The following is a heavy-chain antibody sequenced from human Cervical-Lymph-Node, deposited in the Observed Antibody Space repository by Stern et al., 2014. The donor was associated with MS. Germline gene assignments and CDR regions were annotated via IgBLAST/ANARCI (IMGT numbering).Heavy chain of an antibody. CDR3: ARARGVGGLFDY. V-gene: IGHV4-61*02. D-gene: IGHD3-10*01. CDR2: INVSGST. CDR1: GGSIFSGTYF. Sequence: QVQLQESGPGLVKPTQTLSLTCTVSGGSIFSGTYFWSWIRQSAGKGLEWIGRINVSGSTDYNPSIKSRLTMSIDTSKNQFSLRLSSVTAADTAVYYCARARGVGGLFDYWGQGTLGTVSS. J-gene: IGHJ4*02.